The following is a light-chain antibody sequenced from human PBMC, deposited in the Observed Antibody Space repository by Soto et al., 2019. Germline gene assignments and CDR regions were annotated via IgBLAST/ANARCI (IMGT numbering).Light chain of an antibody. J-gene: IGLJ3*02. CDR2: EVS. Sequence: QSVLTQPPSASGSPGQSVTISCTGTSSDVGDYNYVSWYQQHPGKAPKLMIYEVSKRPSGVPDRFSGSKSGNTASLTVSGLQAEDEADYYCTSYAGTWVFGGGTQLTVL. V-gene: IGLV2-8*01. CDR3: TSYAGTWV. CDR1: SSDVGDYNY.